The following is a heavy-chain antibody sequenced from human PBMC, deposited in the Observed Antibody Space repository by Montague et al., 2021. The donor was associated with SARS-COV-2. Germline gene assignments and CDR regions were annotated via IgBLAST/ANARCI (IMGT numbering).Heavy chain of an antibody. D-gene: IGHD4-17*01. V-gene: IGHV2-70*19. CDR3: ARILSRIGNYGAGFHYGMDV. J-gene: IGHJ6*02. Sequence: PALVKPTQTLTLTCTFSGFSLSTSGVSVSWVRRPPGKALEWLAVIDWEGDTHYSTSLKTRLTISKDTTGNQVVLTVTNMDPVDTTTYYCARILSRIGNYGAGFHYGMDVWGQGTTVTVSS. CDR2: IDWEGDT. CDR1: GFSLSTSGVS.